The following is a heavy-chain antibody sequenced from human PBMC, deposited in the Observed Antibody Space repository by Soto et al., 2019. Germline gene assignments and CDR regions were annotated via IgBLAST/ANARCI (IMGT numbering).Heavy chain of an antibody. D-gene: IGHD6-19*01. CDR3: ARDWRYSSGLDY. CDR1: GFTFTTFF. Sequence: QVQLVQSGAEVMRPGASVKVSCKASGFTFTTFFMHWLRQAPGQGLEWMGIISPGGDVTAYAEKFKGRVTVTKDTSTTTRYMELSSLSSEDTAVYYCARDWRYSSGLDYWGQGTLVTVSS. CDR2: ISPGGDVT. J-gene: IGHJ4*02. V-gene: IGHV1-46*01.